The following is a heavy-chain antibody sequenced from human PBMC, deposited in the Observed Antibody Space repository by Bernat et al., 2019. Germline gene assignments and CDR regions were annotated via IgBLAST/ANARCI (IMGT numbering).Heavy chain of an antibody. Sequence: EVQLLESGGGLVQPGGCLRLSCAASGFTFSSYAMSWVRQAPGKGLEWVSAISGSGGSTYYADSVKGRFTISRDNSKNTLYLQMNSLRAEDTAVYYCAKDIFPYDSSGYYLWYYFDYWGQGTLVTVSS. V-gene: IGHV3-23*01. CDR1: GFTFSSYA. J-gene: IGHJ4*02. CDR2: ISGSGGST. CDR3: AKDIFPYDSSGYYLWYYFDY. D-gene: IGHD3-22*01.